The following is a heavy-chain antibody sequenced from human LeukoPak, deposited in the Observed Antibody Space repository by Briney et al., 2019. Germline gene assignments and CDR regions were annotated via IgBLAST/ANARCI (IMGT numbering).Heavy chain of an antibody. CDR2: ISSSSSTI. CDR3: ARALNYYYMDV. J-gene: IGHJ6*03. V-gene: IGHV3-48*01. CDR1: GFTFCCYS. D-gene: IGHD3-16*02. Sequence: GGSLRLSCAASGFTFCCYSTKWVRQAPGKGLEWVSYISSSSSTIYYADSVKGRFTISRDNAKNSLYLQMNSLRAEDTAVYYCARALNYYYMDVWGKGTTVTVSS.